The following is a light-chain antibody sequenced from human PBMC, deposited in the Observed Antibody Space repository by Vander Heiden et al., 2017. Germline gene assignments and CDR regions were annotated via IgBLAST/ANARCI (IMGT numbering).Light chain of an antibody. CDR1: SRDFGAYNS. CDR3: SSYARSSTLVV. J-gene: IGLJ2*01. CDR2: DVL. Sequence: QSALTQPAYVSGSPGQSSTTSCTGTSRDFGAYNSGCLYQPHPGIAHKLMIFDVLRRPSGVSSRFSGAKSGNTASLTISGLQAEDEADYYCSSYARSSTLVVFGGGTKLTVL. V-gene: IGLV2-14*03.